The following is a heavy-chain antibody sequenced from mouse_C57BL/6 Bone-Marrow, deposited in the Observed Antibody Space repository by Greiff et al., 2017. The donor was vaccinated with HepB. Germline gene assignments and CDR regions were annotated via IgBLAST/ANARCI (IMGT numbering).Heavy chain of an antibody. CDR1: GYAFSSSW. CDR3: APITTVLDV. CDR2: IYPGDGDT. J-gene: IGHJ1*03. V-gene: IGHV1-80*01. Sequence: VQLQQSGAELVKPGASVKISCKASGYAFSSSWMNWVKQRPGKGLEWIGQIYPGDGDTNYNGKFKGKATLTADKSSSTAYMQLSSLTSEDSAVYFCAPITTVLDVWGTGTTVTVSS. D-gene: IGHD1-1*01.